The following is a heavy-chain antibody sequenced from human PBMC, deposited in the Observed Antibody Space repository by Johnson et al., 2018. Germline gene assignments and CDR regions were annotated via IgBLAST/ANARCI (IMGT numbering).Heavy chain of an antibody. D-gene: IGHD2-21*01. CDR3: ARDMPPYCGGGWATPGN. CDR1: GFIFRTYA. Sequence: QVQLVQSGGGVVQPGRSLRLPCAASGFIFRTYAMHWVRQAPGKGLAWVAAISYDGRNQYYTASVKSRFTIPRDDSKNTLYLQMTSLRGEDTAVYYRARDMPPYCGGGWATPGNWGQGTMVTVSS. V-gene: IGHV3-30*04. J-gene: IGHJ3*01. CDR2: ISYDGRNQ.